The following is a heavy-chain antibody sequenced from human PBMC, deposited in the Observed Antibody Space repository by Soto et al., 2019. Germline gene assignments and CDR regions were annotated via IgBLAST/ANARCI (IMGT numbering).Heavy chain of an antibody. CDR2: TRNQASTHGP. V-gene: IGHV3-72*01. D-gene: IGHD3-10*01. Sequence: PGGSLRLSCAASGLNLSDHYMDWVRQAPGKGLEWIGRTRNQASTHGPEYAASLIGRFIISRDYSKNLLYLEMNSLKTEDTAVYYCARHKVGVRGGGYYYYGMDVWGQGTTVTVSS. CDR3: ARHKVGVRGGGYYYYGMDV. J-gene: IGHJ6*02. CDR1: GLNLSDHY.